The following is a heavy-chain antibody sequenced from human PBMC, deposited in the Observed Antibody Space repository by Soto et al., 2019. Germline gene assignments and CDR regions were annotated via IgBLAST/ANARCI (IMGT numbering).Heavy chain of an antibody. CDR3: ARGIYSSSSRGNDY. J-gene: IGHJ4*02. D-gene: IGHD6-6*01. CDR1: GGSFSGYY. CDR2: INHSGST. Sequence: SETLSLTCAVYGGSFSGYYWSWIRQPPGKGLEWIGEINHSGSTNYNPSLKSRVTISVDTSKNQFSLKLSSVTAADTAVYYCARGIYSSSSRGNDYWGQGTLVTVYS. V-gene: IGHV4-34*01.